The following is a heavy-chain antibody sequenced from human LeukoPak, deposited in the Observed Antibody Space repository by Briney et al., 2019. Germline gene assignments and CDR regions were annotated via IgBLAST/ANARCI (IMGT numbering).Heavy chain of an antibody. CDR2: IWYDGSNK. J-gene: IGHJ4*02. Sequence: GRSLRLSCAASGFTFSTYAMHWVRQAPGKGLEGVAVIWYDGSNKNYVDSVKGRFTISRDNAKNTLYLRMNSLRAEDTAVYYCARVDGAMGSLDYWGQGMLVTVSS. CDR3: ARVDGAMGSLDY. D-gene: IGHD5-18*01. V-gene: IGHV3-33*01. CDR1: GFTFSTYA.